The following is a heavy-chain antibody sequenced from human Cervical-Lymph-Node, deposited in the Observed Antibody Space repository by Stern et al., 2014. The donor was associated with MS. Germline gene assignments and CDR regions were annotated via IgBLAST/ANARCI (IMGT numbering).Heavy chain of an antibody. CDR3: ARGWLGPDWYFDL. Sequence: VQLVESGSELKKPGASGKVSCKASGYTFTTYAMNWVRQAPGQGLEWMGWINTNTGNPTYAPGFTGRFVFSLDTSVSTAYLQISSLRANDTAVYYCARGWLGPDWYFDLWGRGTLVTVSS. V-gene: IGHV7-4-1*02. J-gene: IGHJ2*01. CDR1: GYTFTTYA. CDR2: INTNTGNP. D-gene: IGHD5-12*01.